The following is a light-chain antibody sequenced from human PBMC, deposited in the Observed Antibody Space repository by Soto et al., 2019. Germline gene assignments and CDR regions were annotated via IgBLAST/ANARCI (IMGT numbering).Light chain of an antibody. CDR3: QHYNNWPLT. J-gene: IGKJ4*01. V-gene: IGKV3-15*01. Sequence: MVVPQFPAPRSLSPGKRAPPPSRPSQNINKKLVWYQQKPGQAPRLLIYGASTRATGIPARFSGSGSGTEFTLTISSLQSEDFAVYSCQHYNNWPLTFGGGTKVEIE. CDR2: GAS. CDR1: QNINKK.